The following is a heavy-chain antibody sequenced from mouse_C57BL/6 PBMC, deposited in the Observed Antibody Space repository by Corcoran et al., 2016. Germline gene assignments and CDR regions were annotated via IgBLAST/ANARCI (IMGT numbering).Heavy chain of an antibody. J-gene: IGHJ4*01. CDR2: INPNNGGT. CDR1: GYTFTDYY. CDR3: ARDSITTVVAKPYAMDY. V-gene: IGHV1-26*01. D-gene: IGHD1-1*01. Sequence: EVQLQQSGPELVKPGASVKISCKASGYTFTDYYMNWVKQSHGKSLEWIGDINPNNGGTSYNQKFKGKATLTVDKSSSTAYMELSSLTSEDSAVYYCARDSITTVVAKPYAMDYWGQGTSVTVSS.